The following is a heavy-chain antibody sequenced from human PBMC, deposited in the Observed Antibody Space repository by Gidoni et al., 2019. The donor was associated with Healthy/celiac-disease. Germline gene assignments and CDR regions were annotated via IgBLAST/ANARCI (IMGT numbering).Heavy chain of an antibody. CDR2: ISSSSSYI. CDR3: ARLISSGLYFDY. CDR1: GFTFSSYS. V-gene: IGHV3-21*01. Sequence: EVQLVESGGGLVKPGGSLRLSCAASGFTFSSYSMNWVRQAPGKGLEWVSSISSSSSYIYYADSVKGRFTISRDNAKNSLYLQMNSLRAEDTAVYYCARLISSGLYFDYWGQGTLVTVSS. J-gene: IGHJ4*02. D-gene: IGHD6-19*01.